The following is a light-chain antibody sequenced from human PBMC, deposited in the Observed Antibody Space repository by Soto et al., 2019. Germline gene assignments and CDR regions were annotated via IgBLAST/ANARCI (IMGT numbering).Light chain of an antibody. Sequence: DIQMTQSPSSLSASVGDRVTITCQASQDISNYLNWYQQKPGKAPKLLIYDASNLETGVPSRFSGSGSGTDFTFTISSLQPEDIATYYCQQYDNLPFVYTCGQGTKLEIK. CDR3: QQYDNLPFVYT. CDR1: QDISNY. J-gene: IGKJ2*01. V-gene: IGKV1-33*01. CDR2: DAS.